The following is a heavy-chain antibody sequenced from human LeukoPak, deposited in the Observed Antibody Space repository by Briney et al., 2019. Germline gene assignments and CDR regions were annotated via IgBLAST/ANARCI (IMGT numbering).Heavy chain of an antibody. CDR1: GYSISSGYY. CDR3: AKSNGYGLVDI. V-gene: IGHV4-38-2*02. J-gene: IGHJ3*02. Sequence: PSETLSLTCTVSGYSISSGYYWGWIRQPPGKGLEWIGSIYHSGSTYYNPSPKSRGTIAVDTSRNQFALKLNSVTAADPAVYYCAKSNGYGLVDIWGQGTMVTVSS. D-gene: IGHD3-10*01. CDR2: IYHSGST.